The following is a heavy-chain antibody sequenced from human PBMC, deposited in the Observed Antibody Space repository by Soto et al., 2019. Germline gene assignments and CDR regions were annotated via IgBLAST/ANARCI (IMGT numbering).Heavy chain of an antibody. CDR1: GFKFGSYG. CDR3: AKDHEWETTLTPGLLDH. D-gene: IGHD4-17*01. Sequence: QVQLVESGGGVVQPGRSLRLSRAASGFKFGSYGMHWVRQAPGKGLEWVALISFDGSNKHYGDSVKGRFAISRDTSKNTLYLQMNSLRAEDTAFYYCAKDHEWETTLTPGLLDHWGQGTLVIVSP. CDR2: ISFDGSNK. V-gene: IGHV3-30*18. J-gene: IGHJ4*02.